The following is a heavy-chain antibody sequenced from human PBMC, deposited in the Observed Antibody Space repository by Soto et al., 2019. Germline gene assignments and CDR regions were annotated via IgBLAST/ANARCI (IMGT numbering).Heavy chain of an antibody. J-gene: IGHJ4*02. CDR1: GYTFTTHY. CDR2: INPSGGRT. Sequence: QVQLVHSGAEVKKPGASVTVSCKASGYTFTTHYMHWVRQAPGQGLEWMGIINPSGGRTTYALKCQGRGSLTSDTPTNTVYMELRTLRSHETAVDSCTRAGENYGTGTISPPIRYCFATRGQGTLVNVSS. D-gene: IGHD3-10*01. V-gene: IGHV1-46*01. CDR3: TRAGENYGTGTISPPIRYCFAT.